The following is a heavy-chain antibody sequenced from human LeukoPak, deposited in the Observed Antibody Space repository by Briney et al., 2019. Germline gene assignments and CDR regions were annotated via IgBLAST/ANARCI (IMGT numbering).Heavy chain of an antibody. CDR3: AKAGSTWYYFDY. Sequence: PGGSLRLSCAASGFTFSSYAMSWVRQAPGKGLEWVSAISGSGGSTYYADFLKGRFTISRDNSKNTLYLQMDSLRAEDTAVYYCAKAGSTWYYFDYWGQGTLVTVSS. D-gene: IGHD6-13*01. CDR2: ISGSGGST. V-gene: IGHV3-23*01. CDR1: GFTFSSYA. J-gene: IGHJ4*02.